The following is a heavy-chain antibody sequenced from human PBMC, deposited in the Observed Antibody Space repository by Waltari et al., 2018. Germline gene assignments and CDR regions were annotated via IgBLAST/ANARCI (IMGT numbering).Heavy chain of an antibody. J-gene: IGHJ6*03. Sequence: QVQLVQSGAEVKKPGSQVKVSCQASGGPFRSYAICWVRQAPGQGLEWMGGISPIFGTANYAQTFQGRVTITADKSTSTAYMELSSLRSEDTAVYYCARDLYDIGYMDVWGKGTTVTVSS. CDR1: GGPFRSYA. CDR3: ARDLYDIGYMDV. CDR2: ISPIFGTA. D-gene: IGHD3-9*01. V-gene: IGHV1-69*14.